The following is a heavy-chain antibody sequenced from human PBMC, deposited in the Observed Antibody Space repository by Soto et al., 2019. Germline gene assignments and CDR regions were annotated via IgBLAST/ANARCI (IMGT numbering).Heavy chain of an antibody. V-gene: IGHV4-59*01. J-gene: IGHJ4*02. CDR3: ARVNRGAFDH. CDR1: GGSIHDYY. Sequence: QVQLQESGPGLVKPSQTLSLTCTVSGGSIHDYYWVWIRQPPGKGLEWIGSIFYTGSTDYNPSLTSRVTLSLATSKNQFSLNLSSVTAADTPVYYCARVNRGAFDHWGQGALVTVSS. CDR2: IFYTGST.